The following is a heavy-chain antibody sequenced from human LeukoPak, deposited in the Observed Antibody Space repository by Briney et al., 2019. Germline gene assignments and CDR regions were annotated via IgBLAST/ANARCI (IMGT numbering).Heavy chain of an antibody. D-gene: IGHD3-22*01. Sequence: PGGSLRLSCAASGFTFSSYAMSWVRQAPGKGLEWVSAISGSGGSTYYADSVKGRFTISRDNSKNTLYLQMNSLRAEDTAVYYCAKELLRDYYDSSGYYYPDYWGQGTLVTVSS. J-gene: IGHJ4*02. CDR3: AKELLRDYYDSSGYYYPDY. V-gene: IGHV3-23*01. CDR2: ISGSGGST. CDR1: GFTFSSYA.